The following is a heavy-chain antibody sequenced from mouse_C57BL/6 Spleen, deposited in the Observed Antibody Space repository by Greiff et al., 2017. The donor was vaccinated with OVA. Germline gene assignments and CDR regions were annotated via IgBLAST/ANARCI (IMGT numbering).Heavy chain of an antibody. Sequence: QVQLQQSGAELVRPGTSVKVSCKASGYAFTNYLIEWVKQRPGQGLEWIGVINPGSGGTNYNEKFKGKATLTADKSSSTAYMQLSSLTSEDSAVYFCARSSITTKDWYFDVWGTGTTVTVSS. CDR2: INPGSGGT. CDR1: GYAFTNYL. CDR3: ARSSITTKDWYFDV. D-gene: IGHD1-1*01. V-gene: IGHV1-54*01. J-gene: IGHJ1*03.